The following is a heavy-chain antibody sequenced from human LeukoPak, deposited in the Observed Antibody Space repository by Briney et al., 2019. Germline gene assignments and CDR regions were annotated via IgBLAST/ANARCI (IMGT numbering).Heavy chain of an antibody. Sequence: GGSLRLSCAASGFTFNNYGMNWVRQAPGKGLEWVAVIYYDGSNKYYADSVKGRFTISRDDAKNSLYLQMNSLRAEDTAVYYCARDTTRGCDYWGQGTLVTVSS. V-gene: IGHV3-33*01. CDR1: GFTFNNYG. J-gene: IGHJ4*02. D-gene: IGHD1-14*01. CDR3: ARDTTRGCDY. CDR2: IYYDGSNK.